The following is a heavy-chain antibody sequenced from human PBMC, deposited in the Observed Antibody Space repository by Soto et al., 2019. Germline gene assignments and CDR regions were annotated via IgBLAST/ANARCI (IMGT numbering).Heavy chain of an antibody. CDR1: GGTFSNYA. V-gene: IGHV1-69*06. D-gene: IGHD1-26*01. CDR2: IIPIFDTS. J-gene: IGHJ4*02. Sequence: QVQLVQSGAEVKKPGSSVKVSCKASGGTFSNYAVDWVRQAPAEGLEWMGRIIPIFDTSNYAQRFQGRVTITADTFTGPAYMELIRVRSDDTAVYYCATATQGSYALHWGQGNLETVSS. CDR3: ATATQGSYALH.